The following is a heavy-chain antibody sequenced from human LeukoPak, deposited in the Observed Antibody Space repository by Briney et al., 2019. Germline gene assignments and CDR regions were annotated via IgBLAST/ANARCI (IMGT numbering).Heavy chain of an antibody. CDR3: ARDPDTIFVGYFDY. CDR1: GFTFSSYA. J-gene: IGHJ4*02. V-gene: IGHV3-30*04. D-gene: IGHD3-3*01. Sequence: GGSLRLSCAASGFTFSSYAMHWVRQAPGKGLEWVAVISYDGNNKYYADSVKGRFTISRDNSKNTLYLQMNSLRAEDTAVYYCARDPDTIFVGYFDYWGQGTLVTVSS. CDR2: ISYDGNNK.